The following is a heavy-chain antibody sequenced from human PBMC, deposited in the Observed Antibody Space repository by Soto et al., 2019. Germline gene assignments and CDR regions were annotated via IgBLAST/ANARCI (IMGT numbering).Heavy chain of an antibody. J-gene: IGHJ1*01. D-gene: IGHD6-19*01. V-gene: IGHV3-21*01. CDR1: GFTFSSYS. Sequence: EVQLVESGGGLVKPGGSLRLSCAACGFTFSSYSMNWVRQAPGKGLEWVSSISSSSSYIYYADSVKGRFTISRDNAKNSLYLQMNSLRAEDTAVYYCARDGIAVAGTPYFQHWGQGTLVTVSS. CDR2: ISSSSSYI. CDR3: ARDGIAVAGTPYFQH.